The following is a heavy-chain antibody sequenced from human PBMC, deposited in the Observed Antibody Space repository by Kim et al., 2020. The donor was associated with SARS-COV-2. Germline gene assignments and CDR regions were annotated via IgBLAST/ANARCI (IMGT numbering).Heavy chain of an antibody. Sequence: GSLRLSCAASGFTFSSYAMSWVRQAPGKGLEWVSAISGSGGSTYYADSVKGRFTISRDNSKNTLYLQMNSLRAEDTAVYYCAKDLNEPPVQLWYNYYYYYGMDVWGQGTTVTVSS. CDR3: AKDLNEPPVQLWYNYYYYYGMDV. CDR1: GFTFSSYA. V-gene: IGHV3-23*01. D-gene: IGHD5-18*01. CDR2: ISGSGGST. J-gene: IGHJ6*02.